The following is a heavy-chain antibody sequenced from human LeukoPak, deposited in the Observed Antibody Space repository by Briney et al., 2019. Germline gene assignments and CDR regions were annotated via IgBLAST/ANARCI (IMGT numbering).Heavy chain of an antibody. CDR3: ARGGTMVRGVNALGNYGMDV. Sequence: GASVKVSCKASGYTFTSYDINWVRQATGQGLEWMGWMNPNSGNTGYAQKFQGRVTMTRNTSISTAYMELSSLRSEDTAVYYCARGGTMVRGVNALGNYGMDVWGQGTTVTVSS. CDR1: GYTFTSYD. J-gene: IGHJ6*02. CDR2: MNPNSGNT. D-gene: IGHD3-10*01. V-gene: IGHV1-8*01.